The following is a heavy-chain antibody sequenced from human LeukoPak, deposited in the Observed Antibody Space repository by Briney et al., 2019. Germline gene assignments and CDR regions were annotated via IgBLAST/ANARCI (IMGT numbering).Heavy chain of an antibody. J-gene: IGHJ6*02. V-gene: IGHV4-59*01. CDR3: ARGFGEVIRSDYYYYGMDV. D-gene: IGHD3-3*01. Sequence: WETLSLTCIVSGGSMWSYYWSWIRQPPGKGLEWIGYICYSGTIHYNPSLRSRVTISVDTSKNQFSLKLNCVTAADTAVYYCARGFGEVIRSDYYYYGMDVWGQGTTVTVSS. CDR1: GGSMWSYY. CDR2: ICYSGTI.